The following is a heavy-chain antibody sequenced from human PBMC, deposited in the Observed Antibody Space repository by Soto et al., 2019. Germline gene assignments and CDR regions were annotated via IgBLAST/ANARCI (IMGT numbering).Heavy chain of an antibody. CDR2: ITWNSGII. CDR3: AKDVESGSYLYFDL. J-gene: IGHJ2*01. CDR1: GFTFDVYA. V-gene: IGHV3-9*01. D-gene: IGHD1-26*01. Sequence: EVQLVESGGGLEQPGRSLRPSCAASGFTFDVYAMHWVRQAPGKGWGWVSGITWNSGIIGYGDSVKGRFTISRDTAKNYLYLQMHSLRAEDTDLYYCAKDVESGSYLYFDLWGRGTLVTVSS.